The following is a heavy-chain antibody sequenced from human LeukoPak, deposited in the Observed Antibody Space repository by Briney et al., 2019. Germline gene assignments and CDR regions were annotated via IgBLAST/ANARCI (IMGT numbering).Heavy chain of an antibody. J-gene: IGHJ6*02. Sequence: GGSLRLSCAASGFTFSSYSMNWVRQAPGKGLEWVSHITASGTAMFYADSVKGRFTISRDNAKNSLYLQMNSLRDEDTAAYYCARGQGPYYYYGMDVWGQGTTVTVSS. V-gene: IGHV3-48*02. CDR1: GFTFSSYS. CDR2: ITASGTAM. CDR3: ARGQGPYYYYGMDV.